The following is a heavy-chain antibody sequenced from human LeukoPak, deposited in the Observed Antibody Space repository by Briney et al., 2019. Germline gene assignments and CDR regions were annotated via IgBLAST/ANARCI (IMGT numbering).Heavy chain of an antibody. V-gene: IGHV1-69*04. J-gene: IGHJ3*02. CDR2: IIPILGIA. CDR1: GGTFSSYA. D-gene: IGHD2-15*01. Sequence: GASVKVSCKASGGTFSSYAISWVRQAPGQGLEWMGRIIPILGIANYAQKFQGRVTITADKSTSTAYMELSSLRSEDTAVYYCARPRLGYCSGGSCYSRGLDAFDIWGQGQWSPSLQ. CDR3: ARPRLGYCSGGSCYSRGLDAFDI.